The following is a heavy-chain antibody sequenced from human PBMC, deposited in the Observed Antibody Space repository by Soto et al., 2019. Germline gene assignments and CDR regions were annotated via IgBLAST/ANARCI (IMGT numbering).Heavy chain of an antibody. Sequence: QVQLVQSGAEVKKPGSSVKISCKTSGGNFSRNGISWVRQAPGQGLEWMGGIIPIFGTTNYAHKFRGGVTVTADESTGTVYMVMNSLRSEDTAVYYCARASDSTWYNWFDPWGQGTLVTVSS. V-gene: IGHV1-69*01. CDR1: GGNFSRNG. CDR3: ARASDSTWYNWFDP. D-gene: IGHD6-13*01. J-gene: IGHJ5*02. CDR2: IIPIFGTT.